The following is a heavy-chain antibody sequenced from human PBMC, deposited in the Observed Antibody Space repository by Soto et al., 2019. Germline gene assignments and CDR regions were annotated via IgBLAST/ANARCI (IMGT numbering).Heavy chain of an antibody. V-gene: IGHV3-53*04. CDR2: IYSGGST. J-gene: IGHJ6*03. CDR3: ARSYCSGGSCELYDYYYMDV. CDR1: GFTVSSNY. D-gene: IGHD2-15*01. Sequence: EVQLVESGGGLVQPGGSLRLSCAASGFTVSSNYMSWVRQAPGKGLEWVSVIYSGGSTYYADSVKGRFTISRHNSKNTLYLQMNSLRAEDTAVYYCARSYCSGGSCELYDYYYMDVWGKGTTVTVSS.